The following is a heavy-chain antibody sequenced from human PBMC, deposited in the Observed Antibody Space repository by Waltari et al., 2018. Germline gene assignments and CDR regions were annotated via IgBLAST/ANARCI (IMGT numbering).Heavy chain of an antibody. CDR2: IRNSGSTI. V-gene: IGHV3-48*03. CDR1: GFVFRSFA. CDR3: ARHGIRLGLYYFDY. D-gene: IGHD3-9*01. J-gene: IGHJ4*02. Sequence: EVKLVESGGGLVQPGGSLRLSFEASGFVFRSFAMNWVRQAPGKGLEWIAHIRNSGSTIYYADSVKGRFSISRDNAKESLFLQMNSLRAEDTAVYYCARHGIRLGLYYFDYWGQGALVTVSS.